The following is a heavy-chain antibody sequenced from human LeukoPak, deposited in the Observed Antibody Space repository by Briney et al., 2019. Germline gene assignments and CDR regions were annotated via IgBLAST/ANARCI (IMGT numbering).Heavy chain of an antibody. J-gene: IGHJ3*02. CDR2: ISYDGSNK. Sequence: GGSLRLSCAASGFTFSSNGMHWVRQAPGKGLEWVAVISYDGSNKYYADSVKGRFTISRDNSKNTLYLQMNGLRAEDTAVYYCAKGGIAAQGPSLGAFGIWGQGTMVTVSS. V-gene: IGHV3-30*18. CDR1: GFTFSSNG. D-gene: IGHD6-13*01. CDR3: AKGGIAAQGPSLGAFGI.